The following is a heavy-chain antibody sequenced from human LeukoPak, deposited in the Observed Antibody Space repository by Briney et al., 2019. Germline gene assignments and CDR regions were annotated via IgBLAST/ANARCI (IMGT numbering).Heavy chain of an antibody. CDR1: GYTFTGYY. CDR2: INPNSGGT. Sequence: ASVKVSCKASGYTFTGYYMHWVRQAPGQGLEWMGWINPNSGGTNYAQKFQGRVTMTRDTSISTAYMELSRLRSDDTAVYYCARDTFLGVVNFAYGGQEPLVTVSS. D-gene: IGHD3-3*01. CDR3: ARDTFLGVVNFAY. J-gene: IGHJ4*02. V-gene: IGHV1-2*02.